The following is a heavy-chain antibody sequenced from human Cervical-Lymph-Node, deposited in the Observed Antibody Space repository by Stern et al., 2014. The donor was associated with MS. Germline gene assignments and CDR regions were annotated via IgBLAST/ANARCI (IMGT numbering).Heavy chain of an antibody. V-gene: IGHV4-31*03. Sequence: VQLVESGPGLVKPSQTLSLTCTVSGGSINNGDYYWSWVRQHPGKGLEWLGYIYYNGATYYNPSLKGRLTISVDTSKRHFSLKLTSVTAADTAVYYCARELSGMYGMDVWGQGTTVTVSS. CDR3: ARELSGMYGMDV. D-gene: IGHD1-1*01. CDR1: GGSINNGDYY. J-gene: IGHJ6*02. CDR2: IYYNGAT.